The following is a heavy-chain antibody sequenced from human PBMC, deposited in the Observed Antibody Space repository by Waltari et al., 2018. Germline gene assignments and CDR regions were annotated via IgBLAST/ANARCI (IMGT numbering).Heavy chain of an antibody. D-gene: IGHD2-15*01. CDR1: GFTFSSYA. Sequence: EVQLLESGGGLVQPGGSLRLSCAASGFTFSSYAMSWVRQAPGKWLEWVSAISGSGGSTDYADSVKGRFTISRDNSKNTLYLQMNSLRAEDTAVYYCAKDVGYCSGGSCYYFDYWGQGTLVTVSS. V-gene: IGHV3-23*01. CDR3: AKDVGYCSGGSCYYFDY. J-gene: IGHJ4*02. CDR2: ISGSGGST.